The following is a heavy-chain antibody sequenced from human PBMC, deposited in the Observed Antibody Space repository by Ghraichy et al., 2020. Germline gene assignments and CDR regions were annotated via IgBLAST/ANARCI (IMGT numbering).Heavy chain of an antibody. CDR3: ARDQRYDFWSGSPGGFDY. J-gene: IGHJ4*02. V-gene: IGHV1-18*01. D-gene: IGHD3-3*01. CDR1: GYTFTSYG. Sequence: ASVKVSCKASGYTFTSYGISWVRQAPGQGLEWMGWISAYNGDTNYAQKLQGRVTMTTDTSTSTAYMELRSLRSDGTAVYYCARDQRYDFWSGSPGGFDYWGQGTLVTVSS. CDR2: ISAYNGDT.